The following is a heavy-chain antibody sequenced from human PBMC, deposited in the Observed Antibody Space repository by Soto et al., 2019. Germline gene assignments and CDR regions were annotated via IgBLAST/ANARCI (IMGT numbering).Heavy chain of an antibody. V-gene: IGHV3-11*05. CDR2: ISSTSTYT. Sequence: QVQLVESGGGLVKPGGSLRLSCAASGFTFSDYYMTWIRQAPGRGLEWVSYISSTSTYTNYADSVKGRFTISRDNAKNSLYLQMNSLRAEDTAVYYCARDDSGYAGYFDLWGRDTLVTVSS. D-gene: IGHD5-12*01. CDR3: ARDDSGYAGYFDL. J-gene: IGHJ2*01. CDR1: GFTFSDYY.